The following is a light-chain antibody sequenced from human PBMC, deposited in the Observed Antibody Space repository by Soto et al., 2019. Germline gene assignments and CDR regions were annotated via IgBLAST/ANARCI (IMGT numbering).Light chain of an antibody. J-gene: IGKJ4*01. V-gene: IGKV3D-15*01. CDR1: QSVSSN. CDR3: QQYNNWPLT. CDR2: GAS. Sequence: EIVMTQSPATLSVSPGERATLSCRASQSVSSNLAGYQQKPGQAPRLLIYGASTRATGIPARFSGSGSGTEFTLTISSLQSEDFAVYYCQQYNNWPLTFGGGTKGEIK.